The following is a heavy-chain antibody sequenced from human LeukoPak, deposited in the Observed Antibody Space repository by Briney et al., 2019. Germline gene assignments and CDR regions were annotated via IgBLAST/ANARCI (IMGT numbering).Heavy chain of an antibody. V-gene: IGHV3-74*01. CDR1: GFTFSSCW. Sequence: GGSLRLSCAASGFTFSSCWMHWVRQAPGKGLVWVSRINGGGSSTSYADSVKGRFTISRDNAKNTLYLQMNSLRAEDTAVYYCARVSAGYNLDYWGQGTLVTVSS. CDR3: ARVSAGYNLDY. J-gene: IGHJ4*02. CDR2: INGGGSST. D-gene: IGHD5-24*01.